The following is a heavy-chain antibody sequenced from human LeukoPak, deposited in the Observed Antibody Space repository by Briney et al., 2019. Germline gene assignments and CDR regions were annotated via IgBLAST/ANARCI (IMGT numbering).Heavy chain of an antibody. CDR1: GFTFSSYG. D-gene: IGHD6-19*01. V-gene: IGHV3-33*08. Sequence: PGGSLRLSCAASGFTFSSYGMHWVRQAPGKGLEWVAVIWYDGSNKYYADSVKGRFTISRDNSKNTLYLQMNSLRAEDTAVYYCAGGSQWLVFWGQGTLVTVSS. J-gene: IGHJ4*02. CDR3: AGGSQWLVF. CDR2: IWYDGSNK.